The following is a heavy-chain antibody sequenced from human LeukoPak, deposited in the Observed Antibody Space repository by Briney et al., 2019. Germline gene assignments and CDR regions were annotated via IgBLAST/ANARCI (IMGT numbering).Heavy chain of an antibody. CDR1: GFTFSDYY. D-gene: IGHD3-3*01. V-gene: IGHV3-11*04. CDR2: ISSRSNSI. Sequence: GGSLRLSCAASGFTFSDYYMSWIRQAPGKGLEWVSYISSRSNSIYYADSVKGRFTISRDNAKNSLYLQMNSLRAEDMAVYYCARDQYYDFWSGHRTFDYWGQGTLVIVSS. CDR3: ARDQYYDFWSGHRTFDY. J-gene: IGHJ4*02.